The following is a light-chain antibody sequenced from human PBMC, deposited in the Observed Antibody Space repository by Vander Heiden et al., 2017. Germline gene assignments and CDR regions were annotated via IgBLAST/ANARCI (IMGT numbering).Light chain of an antibody. CDR1: SSNIGSNY. V-gene: IGLV1-47*02. Sequence: QSVLTQPPSASGTPGQRVTISCSGSSSNIGSNYVYWYQQLPGTAPKLRILFKNQRPSGVPDRFSGSKSGTSASLAITGLRSEDEADYYCSAWDDSLSGSGVFGGGTKLTVL. CDR2: FKN. CDR3: SAWDDSLSGSGV. J-gene: IGLJ3*02.